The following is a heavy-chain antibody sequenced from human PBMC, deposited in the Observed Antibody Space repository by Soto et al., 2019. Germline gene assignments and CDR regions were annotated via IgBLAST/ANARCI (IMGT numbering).Heavy chain of an antibody. V-gene: IGHV3-33*01. D-gene: IGHD2-15*01. CDR1: GFTFSSYG. J-gene: IGHJ4*02. Sequence: SCAASGFTFSSYGMHWVRQAPGKGLEWVAVIWYDGSNKYYADSVKGRFTISRDNSKNTLYLQMNSLRAEDTAVYYCARSVVVAARDYFDYWGQGTLVTVSS. CDR2: IWYDGSNK. CDR3: ARSVVVAARDYFDY.